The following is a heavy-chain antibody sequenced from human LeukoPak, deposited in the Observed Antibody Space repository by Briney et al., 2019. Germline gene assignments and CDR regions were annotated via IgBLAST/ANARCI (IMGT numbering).Heavy chain of an antibody. CDR2: IYSGGST. D-gene: IGHD2-15*01. V-gene: IGHV3-66*01. J-gene: IGHJ3*02. CDR1: GFTFSDYW. Sequence: GGSLRLSCAASGFTFSDYWMSWMRQAPGKGLEWVSVIYSGGSTYYADSVKGRFTISRDNSKNTLYLQMNSLRAEDTAVYYCARDFPPHLGYCSGGSCSGAFDIWGQGTMVTVSS. CDR3: ARDFPPHLGYCSGGSCSGAFDI.